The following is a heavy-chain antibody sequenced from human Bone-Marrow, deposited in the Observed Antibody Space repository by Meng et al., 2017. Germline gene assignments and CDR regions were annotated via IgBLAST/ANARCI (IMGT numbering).Heavy chain of an antibody. J-gene: IGHJ4*02. CDR1: GGSISSGGYY. CDR3: ARDTSYSSSWFDY. D-gene: IGHD6-13*01. CDR2: IYYSGST. V-gene: IGHV4-31*03. Sequence: QRQLQESGPGLVKPSETLSLPCNVSGGSISSGGYYWSWIRQHPGKGLEWIGYIYYSGSTYYNPSLKSRVTISVDTSKNQFSLKLSSVTAADTAVYYCARDTSYSSSWFDYWGQGTLVTVSS.